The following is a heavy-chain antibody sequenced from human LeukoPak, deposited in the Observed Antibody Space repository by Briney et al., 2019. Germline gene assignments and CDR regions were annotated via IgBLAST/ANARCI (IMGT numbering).Heavy chain of an antibody. CDR3: ARDRSHYCSGGSCYFPCWFDP. J-gene: IGHJ5*02. V-gene: IGHV3-7*01. Sequence: GGSLRLSCAASGFPFSSYWMSWVRQAPGKGLEWVANIKQDGSEKYYVDSVKGRFTISRDNAKNSLYLQMNSLRAEDTAVYYCARDRSHYCSGGSCYFPCWFDPWGQGTLVTVSS. CDR2: IKQDGSEK. CDR1: GFPFSSYW. D-gene: IGHD2-15*01.